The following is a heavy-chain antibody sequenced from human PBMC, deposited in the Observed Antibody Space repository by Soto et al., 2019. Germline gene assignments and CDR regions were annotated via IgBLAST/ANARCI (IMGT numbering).Heavy chain of an antibody. CDR2: IYWDDNN. D-gene: IGHD3-3*01. CDR3: APSDPSDDFWSGSPFH. Sequence: GSGPTLVNPTETLTLTCTFSGLSLSTSGVAVGWIRQPPGKTLEWLALIYWDDNNRYSPSLKSRLTVTKDTSKNPVVLTMTNMDPVDTGTYYCAPSDPSDDFWSGSPFHWGQGSQVTVSS. CDR1: GLSLSTSGVA. V-gene: IGHV2-5*02. J-gene: IGHJ4*02.